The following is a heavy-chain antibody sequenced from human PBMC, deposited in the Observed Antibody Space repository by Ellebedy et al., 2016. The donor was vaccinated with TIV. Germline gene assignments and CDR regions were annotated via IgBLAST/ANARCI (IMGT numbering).Heavy chain of an antibody. CDR1: GGSISSGGYY. CDR3: ARDPGKPAPPYGMDV. J-gene: IGHJ6*02. D-gene: IGHD1-14*01. CDR2: IYYSGST. V-gene: IGHV4-31*03. Sequence: LRLSCTVSGGSISSGGYYWSWIRQHPGKGLEWIGYIYYSGSTYYNPSLKSRVTISVDTSKNQFSLKLSSVTAADTAVYYCARDPGKPAPPYGMDVWGQGTTVTVSS.